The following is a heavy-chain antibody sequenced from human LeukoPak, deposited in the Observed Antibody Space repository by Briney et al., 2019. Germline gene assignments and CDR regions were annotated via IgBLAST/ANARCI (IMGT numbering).Heavy chain of an antibody. CDR1: GFIFNNAW. Sequence: PGGSLRLSCAASGFIFNNAWMGWVRQVPGKGLEWVGRIKSKINGGTTDYAAPVKGRFTISRDDSKNMVYLQMNSLKIEDTAMYYCTAERGSYYVFWGQGTLVTVSS. D-gene: IGHD1-26*01. CDR2: IKSKINGGTT. J-gene: IGHJ4*02. V-gene: IGHV3-15*01. CDR3: TAERGSYYVF.